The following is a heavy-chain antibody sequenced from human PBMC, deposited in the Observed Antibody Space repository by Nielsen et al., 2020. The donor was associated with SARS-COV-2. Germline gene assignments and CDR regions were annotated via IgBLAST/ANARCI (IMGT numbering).Heavy chain of an antibody. V-gene: IGHV3-48*01. Sequence: GESLKISCAASGFTFSSYSMNWVRQAPGKGLEWVSYISGSSSTIYYADSVKGRFTISRDNAKNSLYLQMNSLRAEDTAVYYCAKDDFQGYYYYYYGMDVWGQGTTVTVSS. CDR1: GFTFSSYS. CDR3: AKDDFQGYYYYYYGMDV. D-gene: IGHD3-3*01. CDR2: ISGSSSTI. J-gene: IGHJ6*02.